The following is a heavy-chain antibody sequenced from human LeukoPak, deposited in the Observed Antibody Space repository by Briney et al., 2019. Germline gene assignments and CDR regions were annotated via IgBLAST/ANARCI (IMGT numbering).Heavy chain of an antibody. CDR3: AKDMAHNFYYYYIDV. J-gene: IGHJ6*03. CDR2: INWNGCST. D-gene: IGHD3-10*01. V-gene: IGHV3-20*04. CDR1: GFTFDDYG. Sequence: GGALRLSCAASGFTFDDYGMSWVRQAPGKGLDWVSGINWNGCSTGYADSVKGRFTISRDNAKNSLYLQMSSLRAEDMALYYCAKDMAHNFYYYYIDVWGKGTTVTVSS.